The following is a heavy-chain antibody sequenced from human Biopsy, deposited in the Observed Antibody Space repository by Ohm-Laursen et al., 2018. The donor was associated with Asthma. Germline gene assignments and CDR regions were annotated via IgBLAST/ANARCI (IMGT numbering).Heavy chain of an antibody. Sequence: PTQTLTLTDSFSGFSLSSSGANVNWIRQPPGKALEWLARIDWEEDKFYSTSLRTRLTISKGPSEDQVVLTMTNMGPVDTATYYCTRHNDYWGPGILVTVSS. J-gene: IGHJ4*02. CDR3: TRHNDY. D-gene: IGHD1-14*01. CDR2: IDWEEDK. CDR1: GFSLSSSGAN. V-gene: IGHV2-70*04.